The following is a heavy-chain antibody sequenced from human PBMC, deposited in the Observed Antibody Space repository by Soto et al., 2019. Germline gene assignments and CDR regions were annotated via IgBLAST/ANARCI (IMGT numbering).Heavy chain of an antibody. CDR3: ARGVYGSGNYYTGPSAFDI. CDR2: TIPVFNTA. CDR1: GGTLSDHG. D-gene: IGHD3-10*01. V-gene: IGHV1-69*06. J-gene: IGHJ3*02. Sequence: QVQLEQSGAEVKKPGSSVKISCKASGGTLSDHGVSWLRQAPGQGLEWVGGTIPVFNTAKYAPTFQGRVTIAADKSTNIAYMELGSLRSDDTAFYSCARGVYGSGNYYTGPSAFDIWGQGTLVLVSS.